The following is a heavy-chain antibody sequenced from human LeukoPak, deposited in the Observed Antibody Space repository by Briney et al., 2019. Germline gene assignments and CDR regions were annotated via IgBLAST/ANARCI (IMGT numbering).Heavy chain of an antibody. J-gene: IGHJ5*02. CDR2: VYHSGGGNK. Sequence: SETLSLTCAVSGGSLSTTSWWVWLRPPPGKGLEWIGEVYHSGGGNKNYNPSLKSRATISIDTSRNQFSLKLSSVTAADTAVYYCARAPPGVWVPRGEYNWFDPWGQGTLVTVSS. D-gene: IGHD3-16*01. V-gene: IGHV4-4*02. CDR1: GGSLSTTSW. CDR3: ARAPPGVWVPRGEYNWFDP.